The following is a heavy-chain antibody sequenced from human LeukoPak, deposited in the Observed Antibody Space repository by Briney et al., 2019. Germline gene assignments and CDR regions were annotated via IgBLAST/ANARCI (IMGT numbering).Heavy chain of an antibody. Sequence: GGSLRLSCVASGFTFSSCWMHWVRQAPGKGLVWVSHIDTDGSVTNYADSVKGRFTISRDNAKNTLYLQMNSLRAEDTAVYYCTRGLQGIDYWGQGTLVTVSS. D-gene: IGHD4-11*01. CDR2: IDTDGSVT. CDR3: TRGLQGIDY. V-gene: IGHV3-74*01. CDR1: GFTFSSCW. J-gene: IGHJ4*02.